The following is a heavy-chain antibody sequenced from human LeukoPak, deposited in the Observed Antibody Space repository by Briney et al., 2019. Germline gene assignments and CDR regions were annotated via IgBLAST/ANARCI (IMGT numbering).Heavy chain of an antibody. D-gene: IGHD1-26*01. CDR3: ARGIVGATDFDY. V-gene: IGHV4-34*01. CDR2: INHSGST. Sequence: SETLSLTCAVYGGSFSGYYWSWIRQPPGKGLEWIGEINHSGSTNYNPSLKSRVTISVDTSKNQFSLKLSSVTAADTAVYYCARGIVGATDFDYWGQGALVTVSS. CDR1: GGSFSGYY. J-gene: IGHJ4*02.